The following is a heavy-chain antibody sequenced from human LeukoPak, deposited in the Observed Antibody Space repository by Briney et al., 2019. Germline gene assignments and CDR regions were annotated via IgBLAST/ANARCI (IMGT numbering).Heavy chain of an antibody. CDR1: GASISSYY. V-gene: IGHV4-59*08. CDR2: IYHGGST. Sequence: PSETLSLTCSASGASISSYYWSWIRQPPGKGLEWIGYIYHGGSTYHNPSLKSRVTISMDTSKNQFYLKLTSVTAADTAVYYCARSQASGTYSGGYWGQGTLVTVSS. D-gene: IGHD3-10*01. J-gene: IGHJ4*02. CDR3: ARSQASGTYSGGY.